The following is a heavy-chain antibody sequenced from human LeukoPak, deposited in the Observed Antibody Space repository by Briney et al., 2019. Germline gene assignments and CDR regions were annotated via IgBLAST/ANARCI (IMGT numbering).Heavy chain of an antibody. J-gene: IGHJ3*02. CDR2: INPSTGGT. V-gene: IGHV1-2*02. Sequence: ASVKVSCKASGYTFTGYYMHWVRQAPGQGLEWMGWINPSTGGTNYAQNLQGRVTMSRDTSIGTAYMELSRLRSDDTAVYYCAREGKPGAFDIWGQGTMVTVSS. CDR1: GYTFTGYY. CDR3: AREGKPGAFDI. D-gene: IGHD7-27*01.